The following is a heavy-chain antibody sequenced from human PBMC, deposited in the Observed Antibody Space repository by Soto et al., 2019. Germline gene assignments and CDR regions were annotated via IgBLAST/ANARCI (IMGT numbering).Heavy chain of an antibody. J-gene: IGHJ3*02. CDR1: GFSFSDYF. V-gene: IGHV1-46*01. D-gene: IGHD3-22*01. Sequence: ASVKVSCKASGFSFSDYFMHWVRQAPGQGLEWMGIINPSGDSRNYAQKFQGRVTITRDTSTSTVYMDLSSLRYEDTAVYYCARDKGVTMIVVAGLAFDIWGQGTMVTVSS. CDR3: ARDKGVTMIVVAGLAFDI. CDR2: INPSGDSR.